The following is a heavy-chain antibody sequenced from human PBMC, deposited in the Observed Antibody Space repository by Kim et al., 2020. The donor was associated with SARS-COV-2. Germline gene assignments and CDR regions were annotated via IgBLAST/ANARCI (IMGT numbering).Heavy chain of an antibody. Sequence: GGSLRLSCAASGFTFSSYAMSWVRQAPGKGLEWVSAISGSGGSTYYADSVKGRFTISRDNSKNTLYLQMNSLRAEDTAVYYCAKSIARIQLWFVVDYWGQGTLVTVSS. J-gene: IGHJ4*02. V-gene: IGHV3-23*01. CDR1: GFTFSSYA. D-gene: IGHD5-18*01. CDR3: AKSIARIQLWFVVDY. CDR2: ISGSGGST.